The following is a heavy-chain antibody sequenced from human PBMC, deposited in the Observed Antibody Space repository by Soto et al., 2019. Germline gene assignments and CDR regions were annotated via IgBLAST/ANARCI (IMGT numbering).Heavy chain of an antibody. Sequence: SETLSLTCAVYGGSVNGYYWNWIRQPPWKGLEWIGEINHTGGTHYNPSLKSRVTMSVDTSKNQFSLGLSSVTAADTAIYYCATRITVFGLLIPPFDPWGQGTQVTVSS. CDR2: INHTGGT. D-gene: IGHD3-3*01. CDR1: GGSVNGYY. J-gene: IGHJ5*02. V-gene: IGHV4-34*01. CDR3: ATRITVFGLLIPPFDP.